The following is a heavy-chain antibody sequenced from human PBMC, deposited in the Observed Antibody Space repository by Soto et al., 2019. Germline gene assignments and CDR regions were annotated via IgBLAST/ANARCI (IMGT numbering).Heavy chain of an antibody. Sequence: EVQLVESGGVVVQPGGSLRLSWAASGFTFDDYTMHWVRQAPGKGLEWVSLISWDGGSTYYADSVKGRFTISRDNSKNSLYLQMNSLRTEDTALYYCAKDNGYHYVIRYFDLWGRGTLVTVSS. D-gene: IGHD5-12*01. CDR2: ISWDGGST. CDR3: AKDNGYHYVIRYFDL. J-gene: IGHJ2*01. CDR1: GFTFDDYT. V-gene: IGHV3-43*01.